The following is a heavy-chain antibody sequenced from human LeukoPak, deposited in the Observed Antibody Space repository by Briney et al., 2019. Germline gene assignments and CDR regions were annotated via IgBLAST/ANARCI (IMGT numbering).Heavy chain of an antibody. CDR1: GGSFSGYY. D-gene: IGHD4-17*01. V-gene: IGHV4-34*01. J-gene: IGHJ5*02. CDR2: INHSGST. Sequence: SETLSLTCVVYGGSFSGYYWSWIRQPPGKGLEWIGEINHSGSTNYNPSLKSRVTISVDTSKNQFSLKLSSVTAADTAVYYCARLGLWSYDYGVTSWGQGTLVTVSS. CDR3: ARLGLWSYDYGVTS.